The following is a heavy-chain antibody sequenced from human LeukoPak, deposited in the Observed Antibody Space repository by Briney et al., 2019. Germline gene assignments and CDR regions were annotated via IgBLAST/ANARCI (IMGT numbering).Heavy chain of an antibody. CDR2: ISGSGGST. CDR3: AKDQDIVVVPAARPPFDY. V-gene: IGHV3-23*01. D-gene: IGHD2-2*01. J-gene: IGHJ4*02. Sequence: GGSLRLSCAASGFTFSGFAMSWIRQAPGKGLEWVSAISGSGGSTYYADSVKGRFTISRDNSKNTLYLQMNSLRAEDTAVYYCAKDQDIVVVPAARPPFDYWGQGTLVTVSS. CDR1: GFTFSGFA.